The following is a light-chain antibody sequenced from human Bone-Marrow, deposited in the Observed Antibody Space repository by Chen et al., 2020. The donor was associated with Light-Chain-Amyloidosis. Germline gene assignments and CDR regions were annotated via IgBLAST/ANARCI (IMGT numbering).Light chain of an antibody. Sequence: QSALTQPASVSGSPGQSITISCTGTSRDVGRYNYVSWYQQHPGKVPKLIIHDVSDRPSGVSDRFSGSKSGNTASLTIYGLQAEDEADYYCSSYTSTFPYVFGTGTRLTVL. CDR3: SSYTSTFPYV. CDR2: DVS. V-gene: IGLV2-14*03. J-gene: IGLJ1*01. CDR1: SRDVGRYNY.